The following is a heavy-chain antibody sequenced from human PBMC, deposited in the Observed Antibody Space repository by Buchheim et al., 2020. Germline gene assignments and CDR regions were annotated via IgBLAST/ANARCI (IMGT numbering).Heavy chain of an antibody. J-gene: IGHJ6*02. CDR1: GFTFSSYG. V-gene: IGHV3-30*18. CDR3: AKDRQPYGDYVGLRYYGMDV. CDR2: ISYDGSNK. Sequence: QVQLVESGGGVVQPGRSLRLSCAASGFTFSSYGMHWVRQAPGKGLEWVAVISYDGSNKYYADSVKGRFTISRDNSKNTLYLQMYSLRAEDTAVYYCAKDRQPYGDYVGLRYYGMDVWGQGTT. D-gene: IGHD4-17*01.